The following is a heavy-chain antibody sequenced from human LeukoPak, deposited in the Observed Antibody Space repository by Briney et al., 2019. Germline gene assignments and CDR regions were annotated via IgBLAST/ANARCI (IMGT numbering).Heavy chain of an antibody. CDR3: ARDWDYVGYMDV. CDR2: IIPSFGTA. CDR1: GGTFSRYA. D-gene: IGHD4-17*01. Sequence: SVTVSFKASGGTFSRYAISWVRQAPGQGLEWMGGIIPSFGTANYAQTFQGRVTITADESTSTAYMELSSLRSEDTAVYYCARDWDYVGYMDVWGKGTTVTVSS. J-gene: IGHJ6*03. V-gene: IGHV1-69*13.